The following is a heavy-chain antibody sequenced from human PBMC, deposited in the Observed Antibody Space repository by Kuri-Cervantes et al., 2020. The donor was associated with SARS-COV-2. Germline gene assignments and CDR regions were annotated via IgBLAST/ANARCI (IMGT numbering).Heavy chain of an antibody. Sequence: GSLRLSSTVSCCCISSSYWGWIRQAAGKGLEWVGRIYTSGSTYYNPSLKSRVTISVDTSKNQFSLKLISMTAADTAVYYCARCTGLYSRKAYGMDVWGQGTTVTVSS. J-gene: IGHJ6*02. V-gene: IGHV4-4*07. D-gene: IGHD3-16*02. CDR1: CCCISSSY. CDR2: IYTSGST. CDR3: ARCTGLYSRKAYGMDV.